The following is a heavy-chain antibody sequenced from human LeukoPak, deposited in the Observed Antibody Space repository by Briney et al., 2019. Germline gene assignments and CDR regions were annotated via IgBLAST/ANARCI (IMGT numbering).Heavy chain of an antibody. CDR2: INHSGST. Sequence: SETLSLTCAVYSGSFSGYYWSWIRQPPGKGLEWIGEINHSGSTNYNPSLKSRVTISVDTSKNQFSLKLSSVTAADTAVYYCARDSMTTVTTEEGRHNSHYYYGMDVWGQGTTVTVSS. J-gene: IGHJ6*02. CDR3: ARDSMTTVTTEEGRHNSHYYYGMDV. V-gene: IGHV4-34*01. D-gene: IGHD4-11*01. CDR1: SGSFSGYY.